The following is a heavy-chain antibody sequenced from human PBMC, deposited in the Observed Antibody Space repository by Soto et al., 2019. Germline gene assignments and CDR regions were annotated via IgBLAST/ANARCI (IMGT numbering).Heavy chain of an antibody. Sequence: GGSLRLSCVASGFTFSNYAMSWVRQAPGKGLEWVSSISGSGGSTYYADSVKGRFTISRDDSKHTLYLQIGGLRAEDTAIYYCAKDPTRGLTAAGNTFDYWGQGTLVTVSS. D-gene: IGHD6-13*01. V-gene: IGHV3-23*01. CDR2: ISGSGGST. CDR1: GFTFSNYA. J-gene: IGHJ4*02. CDR3: AKDPTRGLTAAGNTFDY.